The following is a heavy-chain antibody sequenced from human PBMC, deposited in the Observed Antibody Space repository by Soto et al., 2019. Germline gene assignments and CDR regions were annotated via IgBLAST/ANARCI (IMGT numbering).Heavy chain of an antibody. D-gene: IGHD5-18*01. Sequence: GGSLRLSCAASGFTFGSYWMHWVRQAPGKGLVWVSRINSDGSSTSYADSVKGRFTISRDNAKNTLYLQMNSLRAEDTAVYYCARVALVDTAMVSWFDPWGQGTLVTVSS. CDR2: INSDGSST. CDR1: GFTFGSYW. V-gene: IGHV3-74*01. J-gene: IGHJ5*02. CDR3: ARVALVDTAMVSWFDP.